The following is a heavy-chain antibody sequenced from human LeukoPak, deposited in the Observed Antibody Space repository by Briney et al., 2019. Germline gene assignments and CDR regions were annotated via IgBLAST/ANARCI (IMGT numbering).Heavy chain of an antibody. V-gene: IGHV4-34*01. CDR1: GGSFSGYY. D-gene: IGHD2-2*01. J-gene: IGHJ4*02. CDR3: ARLPGKSSTSCYRRRGCYFDY. CDR2: TNHSGST. Sequence: SETLSLTCAVYGGSFSGYYWSWIRQPPGKGLEWIGETNHSGSTNYNPSLKSRVTISVDTSKNQFSLKLSSVTAADTAVYYCARLPGKSSTSCYRRRGCYFDYWGQGTLVTVSS.